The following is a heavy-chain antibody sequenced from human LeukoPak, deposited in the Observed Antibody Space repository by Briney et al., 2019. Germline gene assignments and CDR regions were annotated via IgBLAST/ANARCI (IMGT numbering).Heavy chain of an antibody. CDR2: ISGVGRST. J-gene: IGHJ4*02. CDR1: GFTFSSYA. V-gene: IGHV3-23*01. D-gene: IGHD7-27*01. CDR3: AKDGNWARFEN. Sequence: PGGSLRLSCAASGFTFSSYAMSWVRQAPGKGLEWVSTISGVGRSTYYADSVKGRFIISRDDAKNTLYLQMNSLRAEDTAVYYCAKDGNWARFENWGQGTLVTVSS.